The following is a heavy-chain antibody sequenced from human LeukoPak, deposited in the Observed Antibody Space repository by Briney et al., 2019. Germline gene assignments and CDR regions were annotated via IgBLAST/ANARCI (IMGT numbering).Heavy chain of an antibody. CDR2: IKQDGSLR. CDR3: AREGDAFDI. V-gene: IGHV3-7*01. J-gene: IGHJ3*02. CDR1: GFTISNHW. Sequence: GGSLRLSCAASGFTISNHWMSWVRQAPGKGLEWVANIKQDGSLRYYVDSVKGRFAISRDNAKNSLYLQMSSLRAEVTAVYYCAREGDAFDIWGQGTMVTVSS.